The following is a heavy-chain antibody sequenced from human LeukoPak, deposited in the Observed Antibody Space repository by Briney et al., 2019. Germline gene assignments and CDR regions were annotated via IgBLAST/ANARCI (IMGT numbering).Heavy chain of an antibody. D-gene: IGHD3-22*01. CDR1: GGSISSGSYY. CDR2: IYTSGST. CDR3: ARGHYYDSSVYFDY. Sequence: PSQTLSLTCTVSGGSISSGSYYWSWIRQPAGKGLEWLGRIYTSGSTNYNPSLKSRVTISVDTSKNQFSLKLSSVTAADTAAYYCARGHYYDSSVYFDYWGQGTLVTVSS. J-gene: IGHJ4*02. V-gene: IGHV4-61*02.